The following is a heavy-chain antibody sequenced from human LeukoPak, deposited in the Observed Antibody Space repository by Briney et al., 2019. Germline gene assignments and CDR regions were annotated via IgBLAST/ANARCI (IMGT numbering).Heavy chain of an antibody. Sequence: GGSLRLSCAASGFTFSSYAMSWVRQAPGKGLEWVPGISGSGDNTYYADSVKGRFTISRDNSKNTLYVQVNSLGTEDTAAYYCAKGSYYDSSGSFYFDYWGQGTLVSVSS. V-gene: IGHV3-23*01. J-gene: IGHJ4*02. CDR3: AKGSYYDSSGSFYFDY. CDR1: GFTFSSYA. CDR2: ISGSGDNT. D-gene: IGHD3-22*01.